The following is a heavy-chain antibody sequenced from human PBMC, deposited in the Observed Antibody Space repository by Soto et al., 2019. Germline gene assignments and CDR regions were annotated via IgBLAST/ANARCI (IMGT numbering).Heavy chain of an antibody. J-gene: IGHJ6*02. D-gene: IGHD1-7*01. Sequence: ASVKVSCKASGGTFSSYAISWVRQAPGQGLEWMGGIIPIFGTANYAQKFQGRVTITADESTSTAYMELSSLRSEDTAVYYCARLPRTGTTTYYYYGMDVWGQGTTVTVSS. V-gene: IGHV1-69*13. CDR1: GGTFSSYA. CDR3: ARLPRTGTTTYYYYGMDV. CDR2: IIPIFGTA.